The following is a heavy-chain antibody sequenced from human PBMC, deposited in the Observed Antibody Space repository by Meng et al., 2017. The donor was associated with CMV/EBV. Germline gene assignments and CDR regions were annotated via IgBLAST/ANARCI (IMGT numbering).Heavy chain of an antibody. Sequence: ASVKVSCKASGYTFTGYYMHWVRQAPGQGLEWMGWINPNSGGTNYAQKFQGGVTMTRDTSISTAYMELSRLRSDDTAVYYCAVAVAPRGDAFDIWGQGTMVTVSS. D-gene: IGHD6-19*01. CDR1: GYTFTGYY. CDR2: INPNSGGT. CDR3: AVAVAPRGDAFDI. V-gene: IGHV1-2*02. J-gene: IGHJ3*02.